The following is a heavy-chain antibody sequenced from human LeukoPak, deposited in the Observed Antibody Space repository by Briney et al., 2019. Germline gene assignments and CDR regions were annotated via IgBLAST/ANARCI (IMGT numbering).Heavy chain of an antibody. CDR3: AKGLRDGSNKYFDS. CDR1: GFTFSTYA. D-gene: IGHD5-24*01. J-gene: IGHJ4*02. V-gene: IGHV3-30*02. Sequence: GGSLRLSCAASGFTFSTYAMHCVPQAPGEGLEWVAFIWSDGTNKHYGDASKVRFTISRANSKNTLHLQMNSLRPEDTPVYYWAKGLRDGSNKYFDSWGQGTLVTVSS. CDR2: IWSDGTNK.